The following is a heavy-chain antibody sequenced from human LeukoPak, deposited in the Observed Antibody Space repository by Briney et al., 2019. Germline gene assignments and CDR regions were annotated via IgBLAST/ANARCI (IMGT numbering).Heavy chain of an antibody. CDR3: VRGAQFYGSGSYDY. Sequence: GGSLRLSCAASDFPFSSYEMNWVRQAPGKGLEWISHISGSAGSIYYSDSVRGRFTISRDNAKNSLYLQTNSLRVEDTAVYYCVRGAQFYGSGSYDYWGQGTLVAVSS. CDR2: ISGSAGSI. V-gene: IGHV3-48*03. J-gene: IGHJ4*02. D-gene: IGHD3-10*01. CDR1: DFPFSSYE.